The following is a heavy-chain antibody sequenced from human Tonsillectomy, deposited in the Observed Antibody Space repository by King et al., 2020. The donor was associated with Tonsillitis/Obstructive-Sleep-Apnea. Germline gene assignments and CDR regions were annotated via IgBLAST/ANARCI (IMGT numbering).Heavy chain of an antibody. V-gene: IGHV5-51*01. D-gene: IGHD6-6*01. J-gene: IGHJ4*02. CDR2: IYPGDSTT. CDR1: GYSFTTYW. CDR3: ASIKEFSSSSGFFDY. Sequence: VQLVESGAEVKKPGESLKISCKGSGYSFTTYWIGWVRQMPGKGLEWMGIIYPGDSTTRYSPSFEGQVTISADKSINTAYLQWSSLKAPDTAMYHCASIKEFSSSSGFFDYWGQGNLVTVSS.